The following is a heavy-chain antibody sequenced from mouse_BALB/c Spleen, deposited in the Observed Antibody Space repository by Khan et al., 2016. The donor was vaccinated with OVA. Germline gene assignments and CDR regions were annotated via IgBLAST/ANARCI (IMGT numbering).Heavy chain of an antibody. CDR1: GFTFSTYG. CDR2: VSTGGSYT. Sequence: EVKLQESGGDLVKPGGSLKLSCAASGFTFSTYGMSWVRPAPDKRLEWVATVSTGGSYTYYPDSVKGRFTISRDNAKNTLYLQMSGLRAEDTAMFYCTRLAYYYDSEGFAYWGQGTLVTVSA. J-gene: IGHJ3*01. V-gene: IGHV5-6*01. D-gene: IGHD1-1*01. CDR3: TRLAYYYDSEGFAY.